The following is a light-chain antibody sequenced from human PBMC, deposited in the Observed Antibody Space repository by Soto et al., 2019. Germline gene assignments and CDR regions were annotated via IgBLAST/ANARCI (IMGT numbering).Light chain of an antibody. CDR3: CSYAGSSSAYV. CDR1: SSDVGSYNV. Sequence: SALTQPASLSGSPGQSITISCTGASSDVGSYNVVSWYQQHPGKAPKLLIYEVSKRPSGVSDRFSGSKSGNTASLTISGLQAEDEADYHCCSYAGSSSAYVFGTGTKVTVL. J-gene: IGLJ1*01. V-gene: IGLV2-23*02. CDR2: EVS.